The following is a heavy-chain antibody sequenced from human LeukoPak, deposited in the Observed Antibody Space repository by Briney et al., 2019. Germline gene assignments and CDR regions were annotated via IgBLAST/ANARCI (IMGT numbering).Heavy chain of an antibody. D-gene: IGHD5-24*01. J-gene: IGHJ3*02. V-gene: IGHV1-46*01. CDR1: GYTFTSYY. CDR2: INPSGGST. Sequence: ASVKVSCKASGYTFTSYYMHWLRQAPGQGLEWMGIINPSGGSTSYAQKFQGRVTMTRDTSTSTVYMELSSLRSEDTAVYYCAREGRGVEMATNDAFDIWGQGTMVTVSS. CDR3: AREGRGVEMATNDAFDI.